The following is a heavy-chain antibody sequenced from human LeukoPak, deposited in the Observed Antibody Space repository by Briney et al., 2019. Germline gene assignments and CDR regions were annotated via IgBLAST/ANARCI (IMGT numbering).Heavy chain of an antibody. CDR2: IIPIFGTA. Sequence: VASVKVSCKASGGTFSSYAISWVRQAPGQGLEWMGGIIPIFGTANYAQKFQGRVTITADKSTSTAYMELSSLRSEDTAVYYCARGTLWFGVMRMGYYMDVWGKGTTVTVSS. D-gene: IGHD3-10*01. J-gene: IGHJ6*03. CDR1: GGTFSSYA. CDR3: ARGTLWFGVMRMGYYMDV. V-gene: IGHV1-69*06.